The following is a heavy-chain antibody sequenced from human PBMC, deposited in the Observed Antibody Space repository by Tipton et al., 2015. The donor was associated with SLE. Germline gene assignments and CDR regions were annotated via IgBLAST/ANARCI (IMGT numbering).Heavy chain of an antibody. CDR2: IYGGGTT. CDR3: VREKGPKDAFDI. CDR1: GFLVSNNY. J-gene: IGHJ3*02. Sequence: SLRLSCAASGFLVSNNYMSWVRQAPGKGLEWVSVIYGGGTTYYADSVQGRFTISRDNLKNTLYLQMNTLRAEDTAVYYCVREKGPKDAFDIWGQGTIVTVSP. V-gene: IGHV3-53*05.